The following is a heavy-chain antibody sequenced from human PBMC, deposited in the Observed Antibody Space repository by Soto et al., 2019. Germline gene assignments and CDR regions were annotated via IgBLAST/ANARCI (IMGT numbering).Heavy chain of an antibody. D-gene: IGHD2-8*01. V-gene: IGHV3-33*01. CDR1: GFTFSSYG. Sequence: GSLRLSCAASGFTFSSYGMHWVRQAPGKGLEWVAVIWYDGSNKYYADSVKGRFTISRDNSKNTLYLQMNSLRAEDTAVYYCARESGVYAYGMDVWGQGTTVTVS. CDR3: ARESGVYAYGMDV. CDR2: IWYDGSNK. J-gene: IGHJ6*02.